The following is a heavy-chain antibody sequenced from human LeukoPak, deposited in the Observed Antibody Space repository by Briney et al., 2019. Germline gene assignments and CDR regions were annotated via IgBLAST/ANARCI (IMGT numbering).Heavy chain of an antibody. CDR2: IRYDGTNK. CDR3: ATFPYYFDSSGSYYFDF. D-gene: IGHD3-22*01. Sequence: GGSLRLSCAASGFTFSNYGMHWVRQAPGKGLERVAFIRYDGTNKYYADSVKGRFTISRDNSKNTLYLQMNSLRAEDTAVFYCATFPYYFDSSGSYYFDFWGQGTLVTVSS. V-gene: IGHV3-30*02. CDR1: GFTFSNYG. J-gene: IGHJ4*02.